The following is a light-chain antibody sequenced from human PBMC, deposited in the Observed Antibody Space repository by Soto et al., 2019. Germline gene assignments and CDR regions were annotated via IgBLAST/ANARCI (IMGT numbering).Light chain of an antibody. Sequence: DIQMTQSPSSLSASVGDRVTITCRASQGIRHYLAWYQQKPGKVPKLLIYEASNLQSGVPSRFRGGGSGTEFTLTISSLQSEDFAVYYCQQYKTWPHFTFGPGTTVDIK. V-gene: IGKV1-27*01. CDR3: QQYKTWPHFT. J-gene: IGKJ3*01. CDR2: EAS. CDR1: QGIRHY.